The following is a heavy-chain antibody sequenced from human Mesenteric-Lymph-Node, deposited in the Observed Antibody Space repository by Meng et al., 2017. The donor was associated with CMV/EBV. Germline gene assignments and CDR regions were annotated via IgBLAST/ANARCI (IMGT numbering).Heavy chain of an antibody. CDR3: ARVPSASSSLGGDY. D-gene: IGHD6-13*01. J-gene: IGHJ4*02. Sequence: KAAGYTFTSYYRHWVRQAPGQGREWMGIINPSGGSTSYAQKFQGRVTMTRDTSTSTVYMELSSLRSEDTAVYYCARVPSASSSLGGDYWGQGTLVTSPQ. CDR2: INPSGGST. V-gene: IGHV1-46*01. CDR1: GYTFTSYY.